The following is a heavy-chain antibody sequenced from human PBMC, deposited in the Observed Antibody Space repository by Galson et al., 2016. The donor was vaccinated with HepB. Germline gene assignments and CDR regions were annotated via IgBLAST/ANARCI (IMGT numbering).Heavy chain of an antibody. CDR3: AKLDCGRNCPRDY. V-gene: IGHV3-30*06. Sequence: SLRLSCAASGFTFSGHGMHWVRQAPGGGLEWVAVISNDGSDKQYVDSVKGRFTVSSDNSKNTLFLQMSSLRVEDTAVYYCAKLDCGRNCPRDYCGQGTQVTVSS. CDR2: ISNDGSDK. CDR1: GFTFSGHG. D-gene: IGHD2-21*01. J-gene: IGHJ4*02.